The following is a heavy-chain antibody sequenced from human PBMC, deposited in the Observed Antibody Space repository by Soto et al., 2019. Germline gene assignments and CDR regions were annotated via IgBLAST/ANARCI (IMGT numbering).Heavy chain of an antibody. CDR3: ARLTGGTYLSFYYYIGV. J-gene: IGHJ6*03. V-gene: IGHV4-59*01. Sequence: QVQLQESGPGLVKPSETLSLTCTVSGGSISGYYWSWIRQAPGKGLEWMGYIYYSGTTNYDPSLKSGVTMSVDTSKNQFSLKLSSVTTADTAVYYCARLTGGTYLSFYYYIGVWGKGTTVTVSS. CDR2: IYYSGTT. D-gene: IGHD2-8*02. CDR1: GGSISGYY.